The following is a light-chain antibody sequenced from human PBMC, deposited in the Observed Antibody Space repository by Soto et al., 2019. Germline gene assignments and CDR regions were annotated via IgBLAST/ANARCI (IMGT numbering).Light chain of an antibody. CDR3: QQYNSYSWT. V-gene: IGKV1-5*03. J-gene: IGKJ1*01. CDR1: QSISSW. Sequence: DIPMTQSPSTLSASVGDRVTITCRASQSISSWLAWYQQKPGKAPKLLIYKASSLESGVPSRFSGSGSGTEFTLTISNLQPYDFATYYCQQYNSYSWTFGQGTKVEIK. CDR2: KAS.